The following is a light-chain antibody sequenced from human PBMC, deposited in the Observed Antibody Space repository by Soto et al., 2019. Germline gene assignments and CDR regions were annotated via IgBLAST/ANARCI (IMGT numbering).Light chain of an antibody. J-gene: IGKJ1*01. CDR3: QQYSDWPPWT. CDR2: GAS. Sequence: EIVLTQSPGTLSLSPGERATLSCRASQSVSSSYLAWYPQKPGQAPRLLLYGASTRATGIPDRFRGSGSGTEFTLTIGSLQSEDFAVYYCQQYSDWPPWTFGQGTKVDI. CDR1: QSVSSSY. V-gene: IGKV3-15*01.